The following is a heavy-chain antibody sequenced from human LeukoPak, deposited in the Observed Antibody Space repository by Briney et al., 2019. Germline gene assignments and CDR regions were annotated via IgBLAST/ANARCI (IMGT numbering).Heavy chain of an antibody. J-gene: IGHJ6*03. CDR2: IKQDGSEK. D-gene: IGHD6-13*01. Sequence: GGSLRLSCAASGFTFSTSWMSWVRQAPGKGLEWVANIKQDGSEKYCLDSVKGRFTISRDNAKNSLYLQMNSLRAEDTAVYYCARMYSSSFDYYYYYMDVWGKGTTVTVSS. CDR1: GFTFSTSW. V-gene: IGHV3-7*01. CDR3: ARMYSSSFDYYYYYMDV.